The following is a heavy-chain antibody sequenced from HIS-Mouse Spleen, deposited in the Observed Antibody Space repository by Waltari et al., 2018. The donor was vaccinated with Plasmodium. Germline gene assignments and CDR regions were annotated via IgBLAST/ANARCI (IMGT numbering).Heavy chain of an antibody. Sequence: QVQLQESGPGLVKPSQTLSLTCTVSGGSIRSGGYYWSWLRPHPGKGLEWIGYIYYSGSTYYNPSLKSRVTISVDTSKNQFSLKLSSVTAADTAVYYCARSIAATVTFYFDYWGQGTLVTVSS. CDR3: ARSIAATVTFYFDY. CDR1: GGSIRSGGYY. D-gene: IGHD6-13*01. V-gene: IGHV4-31*03. J-gene: IGHJ4*02. CDR2: IYYSGST.